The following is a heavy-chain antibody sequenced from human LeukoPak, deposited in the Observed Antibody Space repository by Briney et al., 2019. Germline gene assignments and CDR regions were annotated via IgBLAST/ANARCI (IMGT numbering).Heavy chain of an antibody. CDR1: GFTFSSYG. CDR3: ARSDYCGGDCYEIGYFDL. CDR2: IWYDGSNK. J-gene: IGHJ2*01. Sequence: GGSLRLSCAASGFTFSSYGMHWVRLAPGKGLEWVAVIWYDGSNKYYADSVKGRFTISRDNSKNTLYLQMNSLRAEDTAVYYCARSDYCGGDCYEIGYFDLWGRGTLVTVSS. V-gene: IGHV3-33*01. D-gene: IGHD2-21*02.